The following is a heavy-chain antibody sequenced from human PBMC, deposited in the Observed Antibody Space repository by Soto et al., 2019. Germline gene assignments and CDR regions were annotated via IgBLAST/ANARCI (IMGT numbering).Heavy chain of an antibody. Sequence: PGESLKISCKGSGYTFTSYWIGWARQMPGKGLEWMGIMYPGDSDTRYSPSFQGQVTISADKSISTAYLQWNSLKASDTAMYYCVRRRGSVGSYDLWGQGTLVTVS. CDR1: GYTFTSYW. J-gene: IGHJ4*02. D-gene: IGHD5-18*01. V-gene: IGHV5-51*01. CDR2: MYPGDSDT. CDR3: VRRRGSVGSYDL.